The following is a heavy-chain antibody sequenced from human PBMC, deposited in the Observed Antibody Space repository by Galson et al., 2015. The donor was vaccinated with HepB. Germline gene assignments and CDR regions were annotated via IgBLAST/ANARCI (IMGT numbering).Heavy chain of an antibody. Sequence: PALVKPTQTLTLTCTFSGFSLSTSGMCVSWIRPPPGKALEWLALIDWDDDKYYSTSLKTRLTISKDTSKNQVVLTMTNMDPVDTATYYCARIGSGPSYYDSSGYLGTGPFDYWGQGTLVTVSS. V-gene: IGHV2-70*01. CDR3: ARIGSGPSYYDSSGYLGTGPFDY. J-gene: IGHJ4*02. D-gene: IGHD3-22*01. CDR2: IDWDDDK. CDR1: GFSLSTSGMC.